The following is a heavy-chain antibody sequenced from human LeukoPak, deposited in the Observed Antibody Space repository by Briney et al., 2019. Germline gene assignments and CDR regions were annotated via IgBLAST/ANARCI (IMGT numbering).Heavy chain of an antibody. CDR3: ARSLRYFDWLLRSGVAGDTFDI. V-gene: IGHV4-59*08. CDR1: GGSISSYY. Sequence: SETLSLTCTVSGGSISSYYWSWIRQPPGKGLEWIGYIYYSGSTNYNPSLKSRVTISVDTSKNQFSLKLTSVTAADTAVYYCARSLRYFDWLLRSGVAGDTFDIWGQGTMVTVSS. D-gene: IGHD3-9*01. CDR2: IYYSGST. J-gene: IGHJ3*02.